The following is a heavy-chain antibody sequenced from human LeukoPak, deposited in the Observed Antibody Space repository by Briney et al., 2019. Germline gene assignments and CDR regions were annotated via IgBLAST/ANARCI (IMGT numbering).Heavy chain of an antibody. CDR1: GFSIAIGYY. Sequence: PSETLSLTCTVSGFSIAIGYYWGWIRQPPGKGLEWIGSIYHSGTTYYNPSLKSRVTISVETSKNQFSLKLSSVTAADTAVYYCARAPYYDFWSGYFTLYYFDYWGQGTLVTVSS. CDR2: IYHSGTT. V-gene: IGHV4-38-2*02. J-gene: IGHJ4*02. D-gene: IGHD3-3*01. CDR3: ARAPYYDFWSGYFTLYYFDY.